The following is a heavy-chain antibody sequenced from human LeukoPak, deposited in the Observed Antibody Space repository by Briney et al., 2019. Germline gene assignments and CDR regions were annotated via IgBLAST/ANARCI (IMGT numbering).Heavy chain of an antibody. D-gene: IGHD4-23*01. CDR1: GYSFTDYW. V-gene: IGHV5-51*01. CDR3: ARPSSLYGGTSEDY. Sequence: GESLKISCKASGYSFTDYWIVWVRQMPGKGLEWMGAIYPGDSDTRYSPSLDGQVTISADKSVSTTYLQWSSLQASDTAMYYCARPSSLYGGTSEDYGGQGTLVTVSS. J-gene: IGHJ4*02. CDR2: IYPGDSDT.